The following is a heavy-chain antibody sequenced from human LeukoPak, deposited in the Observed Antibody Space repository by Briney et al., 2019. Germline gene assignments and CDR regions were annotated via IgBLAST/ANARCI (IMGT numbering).Heavy chain of an antibody. J-gene: IGHJ5*02. D-gene: IGHD3-10*01. Sequence: SETLSLTCAVYGGSFSGYYWSWIRQPPGKGLEWIGSIYYSGSTYYNPSLKSRVTISVDTSKNQFSLKLSSVTAADTAVYYCARTRYYYNWFDPWGQGTLVTVSS. V-gene: IGHV4-34*01. CDR2: IYYSGST. CDR3: ARTRYYYNWFDP. CDR1: GGSFSGYY.